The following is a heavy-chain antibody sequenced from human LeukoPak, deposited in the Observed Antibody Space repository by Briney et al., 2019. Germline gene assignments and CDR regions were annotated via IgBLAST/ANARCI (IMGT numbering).Heavy chain of an antibody. CDR2: IRRSGGST. CDR1: GFTFRNYA. D-gene: IGHD6-13*01. CDR3: TRDTPGIAASVSGG. J-gene: IGHJ4*02. V-gene: IGHV3-23*01. Sequence: GGSLRLSCAASGFTFRNYAMSWVRQAPGKGLEWVSAIRRSGGSTYYADSVKGRFTISRDNSKNTLYLQMSSLRVEDTAVYYCTRDTPGIAASVSGGWGQGTLVTVSS.